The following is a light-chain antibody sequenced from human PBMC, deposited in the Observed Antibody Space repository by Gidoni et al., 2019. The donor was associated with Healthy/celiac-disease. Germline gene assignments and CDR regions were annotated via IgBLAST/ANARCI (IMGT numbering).Light chain of an antibody. CDR1: QSVTSY. CDR2: DAS. CDR3: QQRSNWPPT. J-gene: IGKJ4*01. V-gene: IGKV3-11*01. Sequence: EIVLTQSPATLSLSPGERATLPCRASQSVTSYLAWYQQKPGQAPRLLINDASNRPTGSPARFSGSGSGTDFTLTISSREPEDFAVYYCQQRSNWPPTFGGGTKVEIK.